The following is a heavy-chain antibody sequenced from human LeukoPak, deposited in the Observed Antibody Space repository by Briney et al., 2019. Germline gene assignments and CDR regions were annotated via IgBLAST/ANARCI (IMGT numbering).Heavy chain of an antibody. CDR1: GFTFSSYW. Sequence: PGGSLRLSCAASGFTFSSYWMSWVRQAPGKGLEWVANIKQGGSEIYYVGPAKGRFTISRDNAKSSLYLQMNSLRAEDTAMYYCVRVDNSGYLDFWGQGTLVTVSS. D-gene: IGHD3-22*01. CDR2: IKQGGSEI. J-gene: IGHJ4*02. V-gene: IGHV3-7*01. CDR3: VRVDNSGYLDF.